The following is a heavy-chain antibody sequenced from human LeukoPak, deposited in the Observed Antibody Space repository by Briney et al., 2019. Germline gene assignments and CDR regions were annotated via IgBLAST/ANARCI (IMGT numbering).Heavy chain of an antibody. J-gene: IGHJ4*02. V-gene: IGHV3-74*01. CDR2: INTDGTVT. D-gene: IGHD6-19*01. Sequence: GGSLRLYCAASGFTFSKYWMLWVRHAPGKGLESVSRINTDGTVTTYADSVKGRFTVSRDNADNTMFLQMNSVRDEDTAVYYCATKQWLAPPPDSWGQGTPVTVSS. CDR3: ATKQWLAPPPDS. CDR1: GFTFSKYW.